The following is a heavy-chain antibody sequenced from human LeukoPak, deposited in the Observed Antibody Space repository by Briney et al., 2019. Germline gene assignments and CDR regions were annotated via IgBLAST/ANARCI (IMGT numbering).Heavy chain of an antibody. D-gene: IGHD6-19*01. Sequence: ASVKVSCKASGYTFTGYYMHWVRQAPGQGLEWMRRINPNSGGTNYAQKFQGRVTMTRDTSISTAYMELSRLRSDDTAVYYCARDCSVAVAGTKGVLSYWGQGTLVTVSS. CDR3: ARDCSVAVAGTKGVLSY. V-gene: IGHV1-2*06. CDR2: INPNSGGT. CDR1: GYTFTGYY. J-gene: IGHJ4*02.